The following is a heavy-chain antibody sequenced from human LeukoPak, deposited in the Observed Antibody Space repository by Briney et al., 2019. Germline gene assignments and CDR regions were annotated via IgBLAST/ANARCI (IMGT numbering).Heavy chain of an antibody. CDR2: ISGSGATT. Sequence: GGSLRLSCAASGFTFSSYAMSWVRQAPGKGLEWVSAISGSGATTYYADSVKGRCTISRDNSKNTVYLQMNSLRAEDTAVYYCAKEAPYYDILTGYYPGKNFDYWGQGTLVTVSS. CDR3: AKEAPYYDILTGYYPGKNFDY. D-gene: IGHD3-9*01. V-gene: IGHV3-23*01. CDR1: GFTFSSYA. J-gene: IGHJ4*02.